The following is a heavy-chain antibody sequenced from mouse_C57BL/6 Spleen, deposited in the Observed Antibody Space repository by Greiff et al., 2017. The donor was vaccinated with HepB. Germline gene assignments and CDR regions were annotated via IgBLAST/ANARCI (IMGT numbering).Heavy chain of an antibody. D-gene: IGHD1-1*01. CDR3: APYYGSSYGYFDV. CDR2: IHPNSGST. CDR1: GYTFTSYW. Sequence: VQLQQPGAELVKPGASVKLSCKASGYTFTSYWMHWVKQRPGQGLEWIGMIHPNSGSTNYNEKFKSKATLTVDKSSSTAYMQLSSLTSEDSAVYYCAPYYGSSYGYFDVWGTGTTVTVAS. V-gene: IGHV1-64*01. J-gene: IGHJ1*03.